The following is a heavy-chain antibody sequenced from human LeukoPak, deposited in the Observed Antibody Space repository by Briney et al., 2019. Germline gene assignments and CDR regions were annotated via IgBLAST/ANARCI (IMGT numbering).Heavy chain of an antibody. CDR2: ISYDGSNK. J-gene: IGHJ3*02. V-gene: IGHV3-30-3*01. D-gene: IGHD4-11*01. CDR3: AREPSTVTDAFDI. CDR1: GFTFSSYA. Sequence: GGSLRLSCAASGFTFSSYAMHWVRQAPGKGLEWVAVISYDGSNKYYADSVKGRFTISRDNSKNTLYLQMNSLRAEDTAVYCCAREPSTVTDAFDIWGQGTMVTVSS.